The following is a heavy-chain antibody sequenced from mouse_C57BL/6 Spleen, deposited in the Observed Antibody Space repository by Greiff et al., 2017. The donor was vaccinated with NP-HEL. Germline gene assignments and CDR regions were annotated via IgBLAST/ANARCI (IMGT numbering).Heavy chain of an antibody. CDR1: GYAFTNYL. CDR3: ARRGNSHFDV. Sequence: QVQLQQSGAELVRPGTSVKVSCKASGYAFTNYLIEWVKQRPGQGLEWIGVINPGSGGTNYNEKFKGKATLTADKSSSTAYMQLSSLTSEDSAVYFCARRGNSHFDVWGTGTTVTVSS. D-gene: IGHD2-1*01. CDR2: INPGSGGT. J-gene: IGHJ1*03. V-gene: IGHV1-54*01.